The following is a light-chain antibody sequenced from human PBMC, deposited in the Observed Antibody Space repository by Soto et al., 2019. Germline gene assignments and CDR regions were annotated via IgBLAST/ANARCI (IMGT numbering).Light chain of an antibody. CDR3: SSYASGNIYV. CDR1: SSDVGPYKY. Sequence: QSVLTQPPSASGSPGQSVTISCTGTSSDVGPYKYVSWYQQHPGKAPKLIIYALNQRPSGVPDRFSGSKSGNTASLTVSGLQAEDEADYYCSSYASGNIYVFGTGTKVTVL. CDR2: ALN. J-gene: IGLJ1*01. V-gene: IGLV2-8*01.